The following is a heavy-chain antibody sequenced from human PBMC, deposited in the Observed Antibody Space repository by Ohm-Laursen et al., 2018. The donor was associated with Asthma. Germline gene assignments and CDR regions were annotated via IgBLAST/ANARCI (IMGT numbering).Heavy chain of an antibody. D-gene: IGHD1-26*01. Sequence: SLRLSCTASGFTFRSYAMHWVRQAPGKGLEWVAVGGSYYDGGLKYYADSVNGRFTTSRDNAKNSVYLQMNSLRAEDTALYYCARIGPEWELPGREYSLYHWGQGTQVTVSS. V-gene: IGHV3-30-3*01. CDR3: ARIGPEWELPGREYSLYH. CDR2: GGSYYDGGLK. CDR1: GFTFRSYA. J-gene: IGHJ4*02.